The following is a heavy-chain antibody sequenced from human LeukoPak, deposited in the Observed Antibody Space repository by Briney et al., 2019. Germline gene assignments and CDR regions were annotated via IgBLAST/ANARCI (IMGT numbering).Heavy chain of an antibody. Sequence: GRSLRLSCAASGFTFSSYGMHWVRQAPGEGLEWVAVISYDGSNKYYADSVKGRFTISRDNSKNTLYLQMNSLRAEDTAVYYCAKHRQKVATKGPFDYWGQGTLVTVSS. CDR1: GFTFSSYG. CDR2: ISYDGSNK. D-gene: IGHD5-12*01. V-gene: IGHV3-30*18. J-gene: IGHJ4*02. CDR3: AKHRQKVATKGPFDY.